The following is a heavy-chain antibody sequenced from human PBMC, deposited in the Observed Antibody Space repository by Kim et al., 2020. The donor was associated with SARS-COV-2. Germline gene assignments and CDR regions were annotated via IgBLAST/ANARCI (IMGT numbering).Heavy chain of an antibody. CDR3: VRDGSHLTHFDY. V-gene: IGHV3-7*03. CDR1: GFIFGVHW. J-gene: IGHJ4*02. D-gene: IGHD3-9*01. Sequence: GGSLRLSCAAPGFIFGVHWMTWVRQAPGKGLEWVATINPDGRQTYSVSSVRGRFSLYRDNAKQSLFLHMDNLRPEDTAVYYCVRDGSHLTHFDYWGQGTLVTVSS. CDR2: INPDGRQT.